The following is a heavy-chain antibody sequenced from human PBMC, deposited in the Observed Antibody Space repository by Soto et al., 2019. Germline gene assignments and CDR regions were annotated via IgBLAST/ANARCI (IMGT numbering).Heavy chain of an antibody. V-gene: IGHV3-23*01. Sequence: GESLKISCAASGFTFSSYAMSWVRQAPGKGLEWVSAISGSGGSTYYADSVKGRFTISRDNSKNTLYLQMNSLRAEDTAVYYCAKDTSTDPYYYYGMDVWGQGTTVTVSS. CDR1: GFTFSSYA. CDR3: AKDTSTDPYYYYGMDV. J-gene: IGHJ6*02. CDR2: ISGSGGST.